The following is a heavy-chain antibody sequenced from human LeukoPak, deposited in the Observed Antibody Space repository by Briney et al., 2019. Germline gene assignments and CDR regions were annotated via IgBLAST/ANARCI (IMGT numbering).Heavy chain of an antibody. V-gene: IGHV3-33*01. CDR1: GFTSTSYG. CDR3: ARDYGGTVTNPGGFDY. J-gene: IGHJ4*02. CDR2: IWSDGSKT. Sequence: GGSLILSCAASGFTSTSYGMHWVRQAPGKGLEWVAVIWSDGSKTYYVDSVKGRFTISRDYSKNTLYLQMNSLRAEDTAVYYCARDYGGTVTNPGGFDYWGQGTLVTVSS. D-gene: IGHD4-17*01.